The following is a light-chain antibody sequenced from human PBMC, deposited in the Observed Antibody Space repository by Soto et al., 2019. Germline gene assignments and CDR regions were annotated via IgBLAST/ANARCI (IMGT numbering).Light chain of an antibody. CDR2: AAS. V-gene: IGKV1-39*01. CDR3: QQSYSTPRT. Sequence: DLQMTPSPSSLSASVGDRVTITCRASQSIITYLNWYQQKVGTAPKLLIYAASSLQRGVPSRFSGSGSGTDFTLTISSLQPEDFATYYCQQSYSTPRTLGQGTKLDIK. CDR1: QSIITY. J-gene: IGKJ2*02.